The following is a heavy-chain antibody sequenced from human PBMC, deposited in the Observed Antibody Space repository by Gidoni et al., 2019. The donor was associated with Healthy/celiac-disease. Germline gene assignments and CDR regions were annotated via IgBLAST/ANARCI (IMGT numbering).Heavy chain of an antibody. CDR1: VGSISSYY. Sequence: QVQLQESGPGLVKPSETLSLTCTVPVGSISSYYWSWIRQPPGKGLEWIGYIYYSWSTNYNPSLKSRVTISVDTSKNQFSLKLSSVTAADTAVYYCARAFADGDYGVYYYYGMDVWGQGTTVTVSS. CDR3: ARAFADGDYGVYYYYGMDV. D-gene: IGHD4-17*01. CDR2: IYYSWST. V-gene: IGHV4-59*01. J-gene: IGHJ6*02.